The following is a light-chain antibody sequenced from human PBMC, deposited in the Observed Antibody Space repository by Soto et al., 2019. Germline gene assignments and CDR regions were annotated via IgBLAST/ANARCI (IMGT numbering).Light chain of an antibody. Sequence: TPSTATLSVLVGERAPLSARASQSVSSNLAWYQQKPGLAPRLLIYDASSRATGIPDRFSGSGSGTDFTLTISRLEPEDFAVYYCQQYGSSPLTLGGGTKVDIK. V-gene: IGKV3D-20*01. CDR2: DAS. CDR1: QSVSSN. J-gene: IGKJ4*01. CDR3: QQYGSSPLT.